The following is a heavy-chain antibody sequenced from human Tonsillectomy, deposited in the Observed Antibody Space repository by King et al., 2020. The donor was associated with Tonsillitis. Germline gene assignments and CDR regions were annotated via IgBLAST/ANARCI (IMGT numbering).Heavy chain of an antibody. V-gene: IGHV4-4*07. Sequence: QLQESGPGLVKPSETLSLTCTVSGGSISSDYWSWIRQPAGKGLEWIGRISTSGSTNYNPPLKSRVTMSVDTSKNQFSLNLSSVTAADTAVYYCARENQLGARGMDVWGQGTTVTVSS. CDR1: GGSISSDY. J-gene: IGHJ6*02. CDR3: ARENQLGARGMDV. D-gene: IGHD1-1*01. CDR2: ISTSGST.